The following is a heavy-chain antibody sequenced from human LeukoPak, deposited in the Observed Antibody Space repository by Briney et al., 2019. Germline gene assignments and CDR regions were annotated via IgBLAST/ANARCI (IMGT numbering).Heavy chain of an antibody. CDR2: ISGGGGSGGST. CDR3: AKDGTTYSGHDGLLRFDH. Sequence: GGSLRLSCAASGLTFRNYAMNWVRQAPGKGLEWVSSISGGGGSGGSTYYADSVKGRFTISRDTSKNTLDLEMSSLRAEDTAVYYCAKDGTTYSGHDGLLRFDHWGQGTLVAVSS. D-gene: IGHD5-12*01. V-gene: IGHV3-23*01. CDR1: GLTFRNYA. J-gene: IGHJ4*02.